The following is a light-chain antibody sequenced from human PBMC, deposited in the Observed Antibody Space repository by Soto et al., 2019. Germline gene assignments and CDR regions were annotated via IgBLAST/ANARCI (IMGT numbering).Light chain of an antibody. J-gene: IGLJ1*01. CDR2: EVT. V-gene: IGLV2-14*01. Sequence: QSALTQPASVSGSPGQSITISCTGTSSDVGGYNYVSWYQQHPGKAPKLMIYEVTNRPSGVSNRFSGSKSGNTASLTISGLQADEEADYYCSSYTSSITYVFGTGTKVTVL. CDR3: SSYTSSITYV. CDR1: SSDVGGYNY.